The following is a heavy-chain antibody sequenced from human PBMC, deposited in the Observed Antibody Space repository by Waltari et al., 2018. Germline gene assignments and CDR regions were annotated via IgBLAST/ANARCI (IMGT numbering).Heavy chain of an antibody. V-gene: IGHV3-73*01. CDR3: TGGAVTGTDF. D-gene: IGHD6-13*01. CDR1: GFTFSGST. J-gene: IGHJ4*02. CDR2: IRSKPNNYAT. Sequence: EVQVVESGGGLVEPGGSLKLSCAPPGFTFSGSTIPWVRQTSGKGLEWIGRIRSKPNNYATRYTASVEGRFTISRDDSENTAYLQMSSLMTEDTAVYYCTGGAVTGTDFWGQGTLVTVSS.